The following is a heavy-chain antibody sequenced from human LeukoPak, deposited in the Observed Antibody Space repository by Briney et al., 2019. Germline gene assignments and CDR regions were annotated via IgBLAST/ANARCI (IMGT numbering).Heavy chain of an antibody. CDR2: IKKQSEGGTR. V-gene: IGHV3-15*01. CDR3: TTDYYASGGWEFHFDY. CDR1: GFTFADGW. J-gene: IGHJ4*02. Sequence: GGSLRLSCAASGFTFADGWMSWVRQAPGKGLEWVARIKKQSEGGTRDYAAPVKGRFSISRDDSKDTLYLQMSSLKNEDTAVYYCTTDYYASGGWEFHFDYWGQGTLVTVSS. D-gene: IGHD3-22*01.